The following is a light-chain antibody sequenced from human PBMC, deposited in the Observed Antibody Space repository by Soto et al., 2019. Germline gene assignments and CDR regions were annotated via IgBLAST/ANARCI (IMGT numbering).Light chain of an antibody. CDR3: QQRSNWPPA. Sequence: IVLTQAPATLSLSPLERATLSCMASQSVSSYLAWYQQKPGQAPRLLIYDASNRATGIPARFSGSGSGTDFTLTISSLEPEDFAVYYCQQRSNWPPAFGQGTKVDIK. J-gene: IGKJ1*01. CDR2: DAS. CDR1: QSVSSY. V-gene: IGKV3-11*01.